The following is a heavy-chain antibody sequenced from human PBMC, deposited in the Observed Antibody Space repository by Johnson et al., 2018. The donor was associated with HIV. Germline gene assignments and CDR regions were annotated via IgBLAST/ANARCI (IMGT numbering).Heavy chain of an antibody. CDR1: GFTFSSYA. Sequence: QVQLVESGGGVVQPGRSLRLSCAASGFTFSSYAMHWVRQAPGKGLEWVAVISYDGSNKYYADSVKGRFTISRDNSKNTLYLQMNSLRADDTAVYYCAKTYSGSNRDAFDIWGQGTMVTVSS. J-gene: IGHJ3*02. D-gene: IGHD1-26*01. CDR2: ISYDGSNK. CDR3: AKTYSGSNRDAFDI. V-gene: IGHV3-30*18.